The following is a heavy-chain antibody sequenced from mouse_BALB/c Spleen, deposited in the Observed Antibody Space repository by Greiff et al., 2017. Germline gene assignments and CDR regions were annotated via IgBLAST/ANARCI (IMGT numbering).Heavy chain of an antibody. J-gene: IGHJ2*01. Sequence: EVKVEESGGGLVKPGGSLKLSCAASGFTFSSYTMSWVRQTPEKRLEWVATISSGGSYTYYPDSVKGRFTISRDNAKNTLYLQMSSLKSEDTAMYYCTSEPRTGSYFDYWGQGTTLTVSS. V-gene: IGHV5-6-4*01. CDR3: TSEPRTGSYFDY. CDR2: ISSGGSYT. CDR1: GFTFSSYT. D-gene: IGHD4-1*01.